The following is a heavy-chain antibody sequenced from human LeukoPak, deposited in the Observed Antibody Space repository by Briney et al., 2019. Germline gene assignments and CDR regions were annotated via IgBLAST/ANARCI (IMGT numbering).Heavy chain of an antibody. D-gene: IGHD3-10*01. V-gene: IGHV3-23*01. CDR1: GFTFSSYA. Sequence: QPGGSLRLSCAAFGFTFSSYAMSWVRQAPGKGLEWVSSISDSGGRTYHADSVKGRFTISRDNSKKTLYLQMSNLRAEDTAVYYCGGSSGSGNYFNVHDYWGQGTLVTVSS. J-gene: IGHJ4*02. CDR3: GGSSGSGNYFNVHDY. CDR2: ISDSGGRT.